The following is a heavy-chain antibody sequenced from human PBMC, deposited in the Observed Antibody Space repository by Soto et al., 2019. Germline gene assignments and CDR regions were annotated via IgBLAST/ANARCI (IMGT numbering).Heavy chain of an antibody. CDR2: IVPIFGTA. D-gene: IGHD2-15*01. J-gene: IGHJ6*02. Sequence: SVKVSCKASGGTFSSYAISWVRQAPGQGLEWMGGIVPIFGTANYAQKFQGRVTITADESTSTAYMELSSLRSEDTDVYYCARDRGYCSGGSCYYYYGMDVWGQGTTVTVSS. CDR3: ARDRGYCSGGSCYYYYGMDV. V-gene: IGHV1-69*13. CDR1: GGTFSSYA.